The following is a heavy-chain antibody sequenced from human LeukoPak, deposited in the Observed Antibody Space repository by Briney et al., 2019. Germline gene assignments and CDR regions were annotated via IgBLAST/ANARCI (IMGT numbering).Heavy chain of an antibody. V-gene: IGHV3-15*01. J-gene: IGHJ4*02. D-gene: IGHD3-9*01. CDR3: TTEPTYYDILTGYSNFDY. CDR2: IKSKTDGGTT. CDR1: GFTFSNAW. Sequence: GGALRLSCAASGFTFSNAWMSWVRQAPGKGLEWVGRIKSKTDGGTTDYAPPVKGRFTISTDDSKITLYLQMNSLKTEDTAVYYCTTEPTYYDILTGYSNFDYWGQGTLVTVSS.